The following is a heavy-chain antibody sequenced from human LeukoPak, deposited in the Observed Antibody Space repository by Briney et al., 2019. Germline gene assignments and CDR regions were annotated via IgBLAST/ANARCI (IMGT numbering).Heavy chain of an antibody. J-gene: IGHJ3*02. V-gene: IGHV1-18*01. D-gene: IGHD3-22*01. CDR2: ISAYNGNT. CDR1: GYNFTSYG. Sequence: ASVKVSCKASGYNFTSYGIRGLRQAPGQGLDWIGWISAYNGNTNYAQKLQGRVTMTTDTSTSTAYMELRSLRSDDTAEYYCAREPTYYYDSSGYYHDAFDIWGQGTMVTVSS. CDR3: AREPTYYYDSSGYYHDAFDI.